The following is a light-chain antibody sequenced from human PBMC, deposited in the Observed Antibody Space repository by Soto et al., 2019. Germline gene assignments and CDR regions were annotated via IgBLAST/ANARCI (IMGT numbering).Light chain of an antibody. CDR1: QSISTW. V-gene: IGKV1-5*03. J-gene: IGKJ1*01. CDR3: QQYYSFST. CDR2: KAS. Sequence: DIQMTQSPSTLSASIGDRVTVTCRASQSISTWLAWYQQKPGKAPILLIYKASSLESGVPSRLSGSGSGTEFTRTISSLQADDLATYYCQQYYSFSTFGQGTRVEIK.